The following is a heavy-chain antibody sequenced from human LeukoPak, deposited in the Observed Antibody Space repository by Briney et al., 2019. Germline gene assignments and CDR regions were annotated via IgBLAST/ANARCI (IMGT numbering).Heavy chain of an antibody. CDR2: ISSSSSYI. D-gene: IGHD5-24*01. CDR3: AREAQSEGGSLLAAPEMAFDI. V-gene: IGHV3-21*01. Sequence: GGSLRLSCAASGFTFSSYSMNWVRQAPGKGLEWVSSISSSSSYIYYADSVKGRFTISRDNAKNSLYLQMNSLRAEDTAVYYCAREAQSEGGSLLAAPEMAFDIWGQGTMVTVSS. J-gene: IGHJ3*02. CDR1: GFTFSSYS.